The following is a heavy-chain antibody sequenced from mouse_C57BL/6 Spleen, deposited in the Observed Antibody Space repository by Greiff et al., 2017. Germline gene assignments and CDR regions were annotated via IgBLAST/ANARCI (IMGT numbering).Heavy chain of an antibody. D-gene: IGHD2-3*01. CDR1: GYTFTSYW. CDR3: ASFIYDGYYDYFDY. Sequence: QVQLQQPGAELVKPGASVKLSCKASGYTFTSYWMHWVKQRPGQGLEWIGMIHPNSGSTNYNEKFKSKATLTVYKSSSTAYMQLSSLTSEDSAVYYCASFIYDGYYDYFDYWGQGTTLTVSS. V-gene: IGHV1-64*01. J-gene: IGHJ2*01. CDR2: IHPNSGST.